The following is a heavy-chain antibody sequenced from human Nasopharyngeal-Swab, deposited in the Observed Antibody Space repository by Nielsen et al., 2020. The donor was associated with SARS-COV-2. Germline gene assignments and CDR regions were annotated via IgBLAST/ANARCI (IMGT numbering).Heavy chain of an antibody. V-gene: IGHV3-64*01. CDR2: ISPDGGGA. J-gene: IGHJ6*03. CDR3: ARATLPSGAYYMDV. D-gene: IGHD6-25*01. Sequence: GGSLRLSCAASGFTFSSYSMHWVRQAPGGELEYVAAISPDGGGAYYGRSVKGRFTISRDNSKNTVDLQMGTLRSEDMAVYYCARATLPSGAYYMDVWGKGTTVTVSS. CDR1: GFTFSSYS.